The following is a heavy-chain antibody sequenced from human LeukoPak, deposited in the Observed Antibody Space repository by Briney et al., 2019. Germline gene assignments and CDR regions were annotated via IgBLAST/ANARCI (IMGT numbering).Heavy chain of an antibody. Sequence: QTGGSLRLSCAASGFTFSSHWMHWVRQAPGKRLVWVSRINTDGSGTDYADSVKGRFTISRDNAKNTLYLQMNSLRAEDTAVYYCARILYYKTGRSTVTFASEIDYWGQGTLVTVSS. CDR2: INTDGSGT. CDR3: ARILYYKTGRSTVTFASEIDY. J-gene: IGHJ4*02. CDR1: GFTFSSHW. V-gene: IGHV3-74*01. D-gene: IGHD4-11*01.